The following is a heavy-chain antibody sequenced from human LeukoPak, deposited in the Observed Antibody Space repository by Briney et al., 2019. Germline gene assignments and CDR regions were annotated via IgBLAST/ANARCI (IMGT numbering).Heavy chain of an antibody. CDR2: IYYSGST. Sequence: SETLSLTCTVSGGSISSSSYYWGWIRQPPGKGLEWIGSIYYSGSTYYNPSLKSRVTISVDTSKNQFSLKLSSVTAADTAVYYCARGNILPGEYYFDYWGQGTLVTVSS. V-gene: IGHV4-39*07. D-gene: IGHD1/OR15-1a*01. CDR3: ARGNILPGEYYFDY. CDR1: GGSISSSSYY. J-gene: IGHJ4*02.